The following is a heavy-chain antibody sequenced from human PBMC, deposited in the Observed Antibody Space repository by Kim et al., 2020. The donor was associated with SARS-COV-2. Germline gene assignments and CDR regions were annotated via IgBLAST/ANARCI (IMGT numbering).Heavy chain of an antibody. Sequence: GESLKISCKGSGYSFTSYWIGWVRQMPGKGLEWMGIIYPGDSATRYSPSFQGQVTISADKSISAAYLQWSSLKASDTAIYYCGRRGGGSSYSFDYWGQGTLVTVPT. V-gene: IGHV5-51*01. CDR3: GRRGGGSSYSFDY. D-gene: IGHD6-6*01. CDR2: IYPGDSAT. J-gene: IGHJ4*02. CDR1: GYSFTSYW.